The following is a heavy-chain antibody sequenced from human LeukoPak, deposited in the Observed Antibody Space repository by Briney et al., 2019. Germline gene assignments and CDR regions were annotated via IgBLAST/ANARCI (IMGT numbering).Heavy chain of an antibody. CDR1: GYSISSGYY. CDR2: IYHSGST. CDR3: AREGSGWYSDYYYMDV. Sequence: SETLSLTCTVSGYSISSGYYWGWIRQPPGKGLEWIGSIYHSGSTYYNPSLKSRVTISVDTSKNQFSLKLSSVTAADTAVYYCAREGSGWYSDYYYMDVWGKGTTVTVSS. D-gene: IGHD6-19*01. V-gene: IGHV4-38-2*02. J-gene: IGHJ6*03.